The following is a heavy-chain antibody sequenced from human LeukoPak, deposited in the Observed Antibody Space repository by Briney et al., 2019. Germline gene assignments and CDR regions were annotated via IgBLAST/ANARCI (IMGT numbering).Heavy chain of an antibody. J-gene: IGHJ6*02. V-gene: IGHV3-48*04. CDR3: AGTDDYSNYGYYYYYGMDV. Sequence: GGSLRLSCAASGFAFSTYSMNWVRQAPGKGLEWVSYISSSGSTIYYADSVKGRFTISRDNAKNSLYLQMNSLRAEDTAVYYCAGTDDYSNYGYYYYYGMDVWGQGTTVTVSS. CDR1: GFAFSTYS. D-gene: IGHD4-11*01. CDR2: ISSSGSTI.